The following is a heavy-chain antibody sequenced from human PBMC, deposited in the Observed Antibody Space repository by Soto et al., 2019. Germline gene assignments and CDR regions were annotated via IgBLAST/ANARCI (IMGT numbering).Heavy chain of an antibody. CDR1: GFTFSSYG. D-gene: IGHD3-22*01. J-gene: IGHJ4*02. V-gene: IGHV3-30*03. CDR2: ISYDGNYK. CDR3: TREGDGSGFFSDF. Sequence: PGGSLRLSCAASGFTFSSYGMHWVRQAPGKGLEWVAIISYDGNYKHHADSVKGRFTISRDNPKNTLYLQMNSLRAEDTAVYYCTREGDGSGFFSDFWGQGALVTVSS.